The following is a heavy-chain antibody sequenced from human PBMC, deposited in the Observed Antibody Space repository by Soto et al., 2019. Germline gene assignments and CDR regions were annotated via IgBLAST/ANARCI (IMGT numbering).Heavy chain of an antibody. D-gene: IGHD6-19*01. Sequence: EVQLVESGGGLVQPGGSLRLSCAASGFTFSSYSMHWVRQAPGEGLVWVSRINSDGSSASYAASVKGRFTITRDNAKNTRYLQMNSLRAEDTAVYYCARDRSAVAGLGYWGQGTLVTVSS. J-gene: IGHJ4*02. CDR3: ARDRSAVAGLGY. CDR1: GFTFSSYS. CDR2: INSDGSSA. V-gene: IGHV3-74*01.